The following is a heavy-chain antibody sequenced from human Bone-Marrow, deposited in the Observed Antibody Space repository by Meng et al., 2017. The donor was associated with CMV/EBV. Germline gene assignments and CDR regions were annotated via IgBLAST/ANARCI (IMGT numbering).Heavy chain of an antibody. J-gene: IGHJ6*02. CDR2: MKPNSGNT. CDR3: ASVGVGGRGWCGMEV. V-gene: IGHV1-8*01. CDR1: GYNFTSYD. Sequence: ASVKFSFKASGYNFTSYDINWVRQATGQGLEWMGWMKPNSGNTGYAQKFQGRVTMTRNISISTAYMELSSLGSEDTAVDCCASVGVGGRGWCGMEVWGLGTTVTVSS. D-gene: IGHD1-26*01.